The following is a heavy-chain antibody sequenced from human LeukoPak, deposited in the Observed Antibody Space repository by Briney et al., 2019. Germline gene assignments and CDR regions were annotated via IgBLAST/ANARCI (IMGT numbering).Heavy chain of an antibody. Sequence: SETLSLTCTVSGYSISSGYNWGWIRQPPRKGLERIGSNYHSGSTNYKPSLKSRVTISVDTSKNQFSLKLSSVTAADTAVYYCAREYSSGWYPLRYYYYYYMDVWGKGTTVTVSS. CDR2: NYHSGST. V-gene: IGHV4-38-2*02. CDR1: GYSISSGYN. CDR3: AREYSSGWYPLRYYYYYYMDV. D-gene: IGHD6-19*01. J-gene: IGHJ6*03.